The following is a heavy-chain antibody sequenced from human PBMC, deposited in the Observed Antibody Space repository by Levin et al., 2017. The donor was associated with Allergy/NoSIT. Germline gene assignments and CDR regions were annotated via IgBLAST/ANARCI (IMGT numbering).Heavy chain of an antibody. D-gene: IGHD1-1*01. V-gene: IGHV3-15*01. CDR3: TTRIRVTGTEGVLDY. CDR1: GFTFSSAW. Sequence: KSGGSLRLSCAASGFTFSSAWMNWVRQAPGKGLEWVGRVKSKTDGGTTEYAAPVKGRFTISRDDSKNTLYLQMNSLKTEDTAMFYCTTRIRVTGTEGVLDYWGQGTLVTVSS. J-gene: IGHJ4*02. CDR2: VKSKTDGGTT.